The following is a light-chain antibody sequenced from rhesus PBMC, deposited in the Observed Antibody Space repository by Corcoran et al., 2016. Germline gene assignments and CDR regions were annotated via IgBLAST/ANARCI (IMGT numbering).Light chain of an antibody. Sequence: DIQMTQSPSSLSASVGDRVTITCRASENVNNYLHWYQQKPGKAPKLLIYKASTLQSGVQSRFSGSGSWTDFTLTISSLQPEDFATYYCQHSYGTPYSFGQGTKVEIK. CDR1: ENVNNY. CDR2: KAS. J-gene: IGKJ2*01. CDR3: QHSYGTPYS. V-gene: IGKV1-74*01.